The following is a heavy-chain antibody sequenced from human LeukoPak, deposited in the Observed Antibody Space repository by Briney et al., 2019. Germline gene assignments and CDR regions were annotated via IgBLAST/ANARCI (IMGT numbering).Heavy chain of an antibody. D-gene: IGHD3-9*01. V-gene: IGHV1-2*02. Sequence: ASVKVSCKASGYTFTSYYMHWVRQAPGQGLEWMGWINPNSGGTNYAQKFQGRVTMTRDTSISTAYMELSRLRSDDTAVYYCVRDLRYFDWLQNAYNWFDPWGQGTLVTVSS. CDR2: INPNSGGT. CDR3: VRDLRYFDWLQNAYNWFDP. J-gene: IGHJ5*02. CDR1: GYTFTSYY.